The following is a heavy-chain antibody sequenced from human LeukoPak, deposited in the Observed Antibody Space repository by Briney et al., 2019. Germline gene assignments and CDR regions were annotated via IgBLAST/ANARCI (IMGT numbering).Heavy chain of an antibody. Sequence: GGSLRLSCTVSGFTLSSYEMSWIRQAPGKGLEWVSSIDYSGGSSNFADSVKGRFTISRDNAKNTLYLQMNSLRPEDTAVYYCVLLSLTPGWGQGTLVTVSS. J-gene: IGHJ4*02. V-gene: IGHV3-23*01. CDR2: IDYSGGSS. CDR3: VLLSLTPG. D-gene: IGHD3-10*01. CDR1: GFTLSSYE.